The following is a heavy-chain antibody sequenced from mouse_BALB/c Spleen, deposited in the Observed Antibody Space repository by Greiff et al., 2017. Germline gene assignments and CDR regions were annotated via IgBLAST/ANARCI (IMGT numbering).Heavy chain of an antibody. V-gene: IGHV2-6-4*01. CDR3: AGRASWGRGWYFDD. J-gene: IGHJ1*01. D-gene: IGHD4-1*01. CDR2: IWGGGST. CDR1: GFSFSSYS. Sequence: QVQLLQSGPGLVAPSQSLSITCTVSGFSFSSYSVYWVRQPPGKGLEWLVFIWGGGSTYYNSALKSRLSISKDNSKSQVFLKMNSLQTDDTTMYYCAGRASWGRGWYFDDWGAGTTVTVSS.